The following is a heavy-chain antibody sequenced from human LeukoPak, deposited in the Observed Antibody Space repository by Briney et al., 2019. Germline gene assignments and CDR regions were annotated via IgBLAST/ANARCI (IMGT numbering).Heavy chain of an antibody. CDR1: GYTLTELS. CDR3: ATAGTTKAPYYYGMAV. D-gene: IGHD1-7*01. Sequence: ASVKVSCTVSGYTLTELSMHWVRQAPGKGLEWMGGFDPEDGETIYAQKFQGRVTMTEDTSTDTAYMELSSLRSEDTAVYYCATAGTTKAPYYYGMAVWGQGTTVTVSS. V-gene: IGHV1-24*01. J-gene: IGHJ6*02. CDR2: FDPEDGET.